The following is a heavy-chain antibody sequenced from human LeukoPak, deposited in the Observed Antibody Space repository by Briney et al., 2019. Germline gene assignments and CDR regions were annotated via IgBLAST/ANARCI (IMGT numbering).Heavy chain of an antibody. CDR1: GGSISSYY. CDR2: IYYSGST. V-gene: IGHV4-59*08. J-gene: IGHJ5*02. CDR3: ARQEGLKWFDP. Sequence: PSETLSLTCTVSGGSISSYYWSWIRQPPGKGLEWIGYIYYSGSTNYNPSLKSRVTISVDTSKNQFSLKLSSVTAADTAVYYCARQEGLKWFDPWGQGTLVTVSS.